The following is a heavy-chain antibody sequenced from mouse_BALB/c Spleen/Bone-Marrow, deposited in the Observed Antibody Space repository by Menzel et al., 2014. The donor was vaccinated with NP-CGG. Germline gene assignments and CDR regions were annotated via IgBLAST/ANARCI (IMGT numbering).Heavy chain of an antibody. V-gene: IGHV1-14*01. CDR2: INPYNDGT. Sequence: SGPELVKPGASVKMSCKASGYTFTSYVMHWVKQKPGQGLEWIGYINPYNDGTKYNEKLKGKATPTSDKSSSTAYMELSSLTSEDSAVYYCARRDYAMDYWGQGTSVTVSS. CDR1: GYTFTSYV. J-gene: IGHJ4*01. CDR3: ARRDYAMDY.